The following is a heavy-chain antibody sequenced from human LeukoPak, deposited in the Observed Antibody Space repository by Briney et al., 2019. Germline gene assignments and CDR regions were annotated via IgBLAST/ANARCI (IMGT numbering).Heavy chain of an antibody. J-gene: IGHJ4*02. D-gene: IGHD2-2*01. CDR1: GFTFSDYY. CDR3: AKGDIVVVPAAIY. CDR2: ISGSGSTT. V-gene: IGHV3-11*01. Sequence: PGGSLRLSCAASGFTFSDYYMSWIRQAPGKGLEWVSYISGSGSTTYYADSVKGRFTISRDNAKNSLYLQMNSLRAEDTAVYYCAKGDIVVVPAAIYWGQGTLVTVSS.